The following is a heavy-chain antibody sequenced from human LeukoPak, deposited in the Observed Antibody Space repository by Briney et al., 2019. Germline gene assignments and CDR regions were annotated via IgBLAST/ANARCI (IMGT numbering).Heavy chain of an antibody. CDR3: VRGGGPRVVVVVPFDY. D-gene: IGHD2-15*01. V-gene: IGHV1-18*01. Sequence: ASVKVSCKASGYTFTNFAISWVRQAPGQGLEWMGWISPYYGLTEYAQKFQGRVTMTADTSTGTAYMELGSLRSDDPAVYYCVRGGGPRVVVVVPFDYWGQGTLVTVSS. CDR2: ISPYYGLT. J-gene: IGHJ4*02. CDR1: GYTFTNFA.